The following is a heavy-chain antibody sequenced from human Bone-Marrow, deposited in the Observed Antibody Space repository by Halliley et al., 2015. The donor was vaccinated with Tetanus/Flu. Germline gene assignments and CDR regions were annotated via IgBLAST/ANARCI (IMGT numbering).Heavy chain of an antibody. CDR3: AKRNYCSTSTCCFDY. V-gene: IGHV3-23*01. D-gene: IGHD2-2*01. Sequence: SLRLSCAASGFTFSTYAMSWVRQAPGKGLEWVSLISGIGDKIYFADSVKGRFTVSRDNSKNTLYLQMNSLRAEDTAVYYRAKRNYCSTSTCCFDYWGQGTLVTVSS. CDR2: ISGIGDKI. J-gene: IGHJ4*02. CDR1: GFTFSTYA.